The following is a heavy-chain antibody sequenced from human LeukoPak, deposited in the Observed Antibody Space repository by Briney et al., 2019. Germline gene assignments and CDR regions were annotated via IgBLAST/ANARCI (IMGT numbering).Heavy chain of an antibody. Sequence: GASVKVSCXASGYTFTSYDINWVRQATGQGLEWMGWMNPNSGNTGYAQKFQGRVTITRNTSISTAYMELSSLRSEDTAVYYCARVGVIGSPYYYYMDVWGKGTTVTVSS. CDR2: MNPNSGNT. CDR3: ARVGVIGSPYYYYMDV. J-gene: IGHJ6*03. CDR1: GYTFTSYD. D-gene: IGHD3-22*01. V-gene: IGHV1-8*03.